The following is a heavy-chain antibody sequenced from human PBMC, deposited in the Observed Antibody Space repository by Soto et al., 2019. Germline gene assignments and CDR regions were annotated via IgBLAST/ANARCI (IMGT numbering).Heavy chain of an antibody. J-gene: IGHJ4*02. CDR3: ARGLSVTLFDL. V-gene: IGHV4-31*02. CDR2: IYYSGST. D-gene: IGHD4-17*01. Sequence: WTWIRQHPGKGLEWIGYIYYSGSTYYNPSLKSRVTISVDTSKNQYSLKLSSVTAADTAVYYCARGLSVTLFDLWGQGTLVTVSS.